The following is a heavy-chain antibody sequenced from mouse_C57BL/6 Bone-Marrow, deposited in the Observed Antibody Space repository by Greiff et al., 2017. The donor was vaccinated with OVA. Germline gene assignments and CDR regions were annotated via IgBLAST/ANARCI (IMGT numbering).Heavy chain of an antibody. Sequence: EVQGVESGGDLVKPGGSLKLSCAASGFTFSSYGMSWVRQTPDKRLEWVATISSGGSYTYYPDSVKGRFPISRDNAKHTLYLQMSCLKAEDTAMYYCARPLTGYWGQGTSVTVSS. CDR1: GFTFSSYG. D-gene: IGHD4-1*01. CDR3: ARPLTGY. J-gene: IGHJ4*01. V-gene: IGHV5-6*01. CDR2: ISSGGSYT.